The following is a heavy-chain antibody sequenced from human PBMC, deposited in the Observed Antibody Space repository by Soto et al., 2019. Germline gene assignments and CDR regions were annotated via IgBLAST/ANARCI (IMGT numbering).Heavy chain of an antibody. CDR1: GFRFSDHY. V-gene: IGHV3-11*01. CDR3: ATSSGALAASFPYYFDY. Sequence: QVQLVESGGGLVKPGGSLRLSCAAAGFRFSDHYMTWIRQAPGKGLEWVSYISSGSSTIYYAHSVKGRFTISRDNAKNSLNLQINSLRAEDTAVYYCATSSGALAASFPYYFDYWGHGTLVTVAS. J-gene: IGHJ4*01. D-gene: IGHD6-19*01. CDR2: ISSGSSTI.